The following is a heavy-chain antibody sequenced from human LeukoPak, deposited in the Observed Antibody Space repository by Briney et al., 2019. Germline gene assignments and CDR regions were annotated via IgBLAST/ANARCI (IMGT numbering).Heavy chain of an antibody. V-gene: IGHV3-53*01. D-gene: IGHD4/OR15-4a*01. CDR3: ARRAGAYSHPYDY. J-gene: IGHJ4*02. CDR2: IYSDNT. CDR1: GFTVSSNS. Sequence: GGCLRLSCTVSGFTVSSNSMSLVRQAPGKGLEWVSFIYSDNTHYSDSVKGRFTISRDNSKNTLYLQMNSLRAEDTAVYYCARRAGAYSHPYDYWGQGTLVTVSS.